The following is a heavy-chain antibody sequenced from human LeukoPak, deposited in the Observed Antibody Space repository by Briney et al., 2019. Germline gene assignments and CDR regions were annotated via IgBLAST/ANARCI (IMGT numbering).Heavy chain of an antibody. J-gene: IGHJ4*02. CDR3: TSVHDSSAYYHSGVDY. Sequence: PGRSLRLSCTASGFTFGDYAMSWVRQAPGKGPEWVGFIRSKTYRGTAEYAASVKGRFTISRDDSKSIAYLQTNSLKTDDTAVYYCTSVHDSSAYYHSGVDYWGQGTLVTVSS. D-gene: IGHD3-22*01. CDR2: IRSKTYRGTA. CDR1: GFTFGDYA. V-gene: IGHV3-49*04.